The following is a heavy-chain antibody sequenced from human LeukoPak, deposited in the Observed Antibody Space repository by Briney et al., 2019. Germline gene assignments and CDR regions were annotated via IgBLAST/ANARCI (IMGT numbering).Heavy chain of an antibody. V-gene: IGHV3-7*03. CDR3: AKRGGTRLLPFDP. CDR1: GFTFSSYW. CDR2: IKQDGSEK. Sequence: SGGSLRLSCAASGFTFSSYWMSWVRQAPGKGLEWVANIKQDGSEKYYVDSVKGRFTISRDNAKNSLYLQMNSLRAEDTAVYYCAKRGGTRLLPFDPWGQGTLVTVSS. D-gene: IGHD2/OR15-2a*01. J-gene: IGHJ5*02.